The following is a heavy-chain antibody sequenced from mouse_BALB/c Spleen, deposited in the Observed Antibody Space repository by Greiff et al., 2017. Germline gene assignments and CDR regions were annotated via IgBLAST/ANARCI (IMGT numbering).Heavy chain of an antibody. D-gene: IGHD1-1*01. CDR2: INPSNGGT. Sequence: VQRVESGAELVKPGASVKLSCKASGYTFTSYYMYWVKQRPGQGLEWIGEINPSNGGTNFNEKFKSKATLTVDKSSSTAYMQLSSLTSEDSAVYYCTRIYGSSPFDYWGQGTTLTVSS. V-gene: IGHV1S81*02. J-gene: IGHJ2*01. CDR3: TRIYGSSPFDY. CDR1: GYTFTSYY.